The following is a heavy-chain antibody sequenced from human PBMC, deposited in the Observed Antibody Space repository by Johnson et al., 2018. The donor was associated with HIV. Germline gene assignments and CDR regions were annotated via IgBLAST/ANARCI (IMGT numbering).Heavy chain of an antibody. J-gene: IGHJ3*02. D-gene: IGHD6-6*01. CDR1: GFTFSGYG. CDR2: ISYDGSNK. CDR3: ARAGSSSSGPRAFDI. Sequence: QMQLVESGGGVVQPGGSLRLSCAASGFTFSGYGMHWVRQAPGKGLEWVAVISYDGSNKYYADSVKGRFTISRDNSKNTLYLQMNSLRAEDTAVYYCARAGSSSSGPRAFDIWGQGTMVTVSS. V-gene: IGHV3-30*03.